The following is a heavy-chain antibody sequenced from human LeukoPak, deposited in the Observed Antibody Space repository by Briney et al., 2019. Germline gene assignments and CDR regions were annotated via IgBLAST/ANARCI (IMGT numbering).Heavy chain of an antibody. J-gene: IGHJ3*02. D-gene: IGHD1-26*01. CDR1: GGSMNSYY. CDR3: ARRLRIEGGSRRGDALDM. CDR2: IYNSGST. Sequence: SETLSLTCTAPGGSMNSYYWTWIRQPPGKGLEWIGYIYNSGSTNYNPSLKSRVTISTDTSKKQFSLRVSSVTAADTAVYYCARRLRIEGGSRRGDALDMWGQGTMVTVSS. V-gene: IGHV4-59*08.